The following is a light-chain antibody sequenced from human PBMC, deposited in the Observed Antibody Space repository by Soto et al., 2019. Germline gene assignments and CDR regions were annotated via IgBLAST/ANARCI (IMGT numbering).Light chain of an antibody. CDR1: QSVSSW. J-gene: IGKJ1*01. Sequence: DIQMTQSPSTLSASVGDRVTITCRASQSVSSWLAWYHQKPGKAPKLLIYTASNFDSGVPSRFSGSGSATEFTLTISSLQPDDFATYYCQQFSSYSRTFGQGTKV. V-gene: IGKV1-5*01. CDR3: QQFSSYSRT. CDR2: TAS.